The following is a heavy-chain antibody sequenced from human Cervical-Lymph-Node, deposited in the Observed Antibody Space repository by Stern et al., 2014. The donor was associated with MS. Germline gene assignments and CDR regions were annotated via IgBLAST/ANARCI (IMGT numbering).Heavy chain of an antibody. D-gene: IGHD2-15*01. V-gene: IGHV3-66*02. Sequence: EVQLVESGGGLVQPGGSLRLSCAVSGFTVSSNYMSWVRQAPGQGLESVSGIYSGGSTYYADSVKGRFTISRDNSKNTLYLQMNSLRAEDTAVYYCARDRRYCSGVNCYSGADYWGQGTLVTVSS. CDR2: IYSGGST. CDR3: ARDRRYCSGVNCYSGADY. J-gene: IGHJ4*02. CDR1: GFTVSSNY.